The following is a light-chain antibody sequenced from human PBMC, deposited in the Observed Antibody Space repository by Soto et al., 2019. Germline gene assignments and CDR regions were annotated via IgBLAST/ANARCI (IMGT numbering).Light chain of an antibody. CDR2: GAS. CDR1: QSVSSSY. CDR3: QHYRTS. Sequence: EIVLTQSPGTLSLSPGERVTLSCRASQSVSSSYLAWYQQKPGQAPRLLIYGASSRATGIPDRFSGSGSGTGFTLTITRLEPYDLAVYYCQHYRTSFGGGTKVEIK. V-gene: IGKV3-20*01. J-gene: IGKJ4*01.